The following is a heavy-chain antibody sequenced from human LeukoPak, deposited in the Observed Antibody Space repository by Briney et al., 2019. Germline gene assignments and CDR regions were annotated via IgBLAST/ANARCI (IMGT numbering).Heavy chain of an antibody. CDR2: INHSGST. D-gene: IGHD6-13*01. J-gene: IGHJ5*02. CDR3: ARPRGIAAAAWFDP. Sequence: SETLSLTCAVYGGSFSGYYRSWIRQPPGKGLEWIGEINHSGSTNYNPSLKSRVTISVDTSKNQFSLKLSSVTAADTAVYYCARPRGIAAAAWFDPWGQGTLVTVSS. V-gene: IGHV4-34*01. CDR1: GGSFSGYY.